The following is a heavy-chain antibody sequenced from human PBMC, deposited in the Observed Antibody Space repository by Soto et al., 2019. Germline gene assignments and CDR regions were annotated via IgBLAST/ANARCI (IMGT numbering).Heavy chain of an antibody. CDR2: ISTRASYI. J-gene: IGHJ5*02. CDR1: GFTFSAYN. CDR3: ARGIGYCSGGSCYSYDDYEKNWFYP. D-gene: IGHD2-15*01. Sequence: PGGSLRFSCAVSGFTFSAYNMNWLRQVPGRGLEWVSSISTRASYIKYAHSVKGRFTISRDNAKNSLYLEMSSLRFEDTAIYYCARGIGYCSGGSCYSYDDYEKNWFYPWGQGSLVTVSS. V-gene: IGHV3-21*01.